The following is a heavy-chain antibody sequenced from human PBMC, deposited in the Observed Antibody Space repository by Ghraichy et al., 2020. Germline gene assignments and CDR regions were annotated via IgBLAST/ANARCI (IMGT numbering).Heavy chain of an antibody. CDR3: AREEI. Sequence: RGSLRLSCAASGFTFSGYWMSWVRQAPGKGLEWVANIKEDGSEQYYVDSVKGRFTISRDNAKNSLYLQMNSLRVDDTAVYYCAREEIWGQGTLVTVSS. J-gene: IGHJ4*02. CDR1: GFTFSGYW. CDR2: IKEDGSEQ. V-gene: IGHV3-7*03. D-gene: IGHD5-24*01.